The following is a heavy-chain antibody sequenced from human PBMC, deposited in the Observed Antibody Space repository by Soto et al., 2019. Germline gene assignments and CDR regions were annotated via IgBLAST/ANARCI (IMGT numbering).Heavy chain of an antibody. D-gene: IGHD3-10*01. J-gene: IGHJ6*02. V-gene: IGHV5-51*01. CDR3: ARRYGPGGMDV. Sequence: SLKISCKGSGYSFTTYPIAWVRQTPGKGLEWLGIIYPDDSDTRYSPSFQGQVTLSADKSITTAYLQWSSLKASDSAMYYCARRYGPGGMDVWGQGTTVTVSS. CDR1: GYSFTTYP. CDR2: IYPDDSDT.